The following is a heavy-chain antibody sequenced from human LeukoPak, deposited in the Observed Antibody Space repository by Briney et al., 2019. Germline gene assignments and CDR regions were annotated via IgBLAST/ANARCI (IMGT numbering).Heavy chain of an antibody. CDR1: GGTFSSYA. D-gene: IGHD5-24*01. Sequence: SVKVSCKASGGTFSSYAISWVRQAPGQGLEWMGGIIPIFGTANYAQKFQGRVTITTDESTSTAYMELSSLRSEDTAVYYCASEGDGYRLRPFDYWGQGTLVTVSS. CDR3: ASEGDGYRLRPFDY. J-gene: IGHJ4*02. CDR2: IIPIFGTA. V-gene: IGHV1-69*05.